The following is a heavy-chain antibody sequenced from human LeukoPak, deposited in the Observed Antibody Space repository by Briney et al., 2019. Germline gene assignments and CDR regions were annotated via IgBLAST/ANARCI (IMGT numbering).Heavy chain of an antibody. CDR1: GGSISSYY. Sequence: PSETLSLTCTVSGGSISSYYWSWIRQPPRKGLEWIGYIYYSGSTNYNPSLKSRVTISVDTSKNQFSLKLSSVTAADTAVYYCARGGIAAAGAAIDWFDPWGQGTLVTVSS. V-gene: IGHV4-59*01. D-gene: IGHD6-13*01. CDR2: IYYSGST. CDR3: ARGGIAAAGAAIDWFDP. J-gene: IGHJ5*02.